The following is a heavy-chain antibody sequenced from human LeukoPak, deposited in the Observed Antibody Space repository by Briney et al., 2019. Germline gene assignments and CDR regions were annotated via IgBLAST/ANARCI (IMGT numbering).Heavy chain of an antibody. CDR3: AKGGVVVVTALDY. Sequence: GGSLRLSCAASGFTFSSYAMHWVRQAPGKGLEWVAVISYDGSNKYYADSVKGRFTISRDNAKNSLYLQMNSLRAEDTALYHCAKGGVVVVTALDYWGQGTLVTVSS. V-gene: IGHV3-30*04. CDR2: ISYDGSNK. J-gene: IGHJ4*02. CDR1: GFTFSSYA. D-gene: IGHD3-22*01.